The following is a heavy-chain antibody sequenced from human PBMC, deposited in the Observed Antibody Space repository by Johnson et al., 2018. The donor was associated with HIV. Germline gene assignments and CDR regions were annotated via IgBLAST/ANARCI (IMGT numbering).Heavy chain of an antibody. D-gene: IGHD3-10*01. J-gene: IGHJ3*02. CDR1: AFTFSSYA. CDR3: ATIWPGSFAFDI. V-gene: IGHV3-30-3*01. Sequence: QEKLVESGGGVVQPGRSLRLSCVGSAFTFSSYAMHWVRQAPGKGLEWVAVISYDGSNKFYADSVKGRFTISRDNAKNSLYLQMNSLRAEDTALYYCATIWPGSFAFDIWGQGTMVTVSS. CDR2: ISYDGSNK.